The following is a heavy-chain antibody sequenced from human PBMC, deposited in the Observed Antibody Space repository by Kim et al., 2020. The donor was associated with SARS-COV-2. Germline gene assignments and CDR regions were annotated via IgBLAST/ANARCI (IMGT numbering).Heavy chain of an antibody. J-gene: IGHJ4*02. CDR3: ARLPDYSGLPFDY. V-gene: IGHV4-61*07. Sequence: KYNPSRKRQVTLSPETSKNQVSLKVTSVAPEDTAVYYCARLPDYSGLPFDYWGQGTLVTVSS. D-gene: IGHD6-19*01.